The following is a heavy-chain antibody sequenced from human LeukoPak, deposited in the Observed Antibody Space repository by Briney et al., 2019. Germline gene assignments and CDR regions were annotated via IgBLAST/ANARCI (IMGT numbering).Heavy chain of an antibody. CDR1: SGSISSYY. V-gene: IGHV4-4*07. CDR3: ARYSSGWFGWFDP. CDR2: IYTSGST. Sequence: SETLSLTCTVSSGSISSYYRRWIRDPAGKGLEWIGRIYTSGSTNYNPSLKSRVTMSVDTSKNQFSLKLSSVTAADTAVYYCARYSSGWFGWFDPWGQGTLVTVSS. J-gene: IGHJ5*02. D-gene: IGHD6-19*01.